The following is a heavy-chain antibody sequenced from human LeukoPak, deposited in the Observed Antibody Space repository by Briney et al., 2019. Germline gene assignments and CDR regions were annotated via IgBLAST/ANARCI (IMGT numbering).Heavy chain of an antibody. V-gene: IGHV3-23*01. CDR2: ISRSGVTT. CDR1: GFTFSSYA. J-gene: IGHJ4*02. D-gene: IGHD7-27*01. Sequence: GGSLRLSCAASGFTFSSYAMSWVRQAPGKGLEWVSSISRSGVTTYYTDSVKGRFTNSRDNSKNSLYLQMNSLRAEDTAVYYCALANWGSPFDYWGQGTLVTVSS. CDR3: ALANWGSPFDY.